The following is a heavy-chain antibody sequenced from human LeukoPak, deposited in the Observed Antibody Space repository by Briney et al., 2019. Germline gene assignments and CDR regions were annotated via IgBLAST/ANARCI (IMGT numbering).Heavy chain of an antibody. D-gene: IGHD5-24*01. CDR2: INPNSGDP. CDR1: GYTFTAYY. Sequence: ASMKVSCKASGYTFTAYYMHWLRQAPGQGLQWMGWINPNSGDPNYAQTFQGRVTMTRDTSISTACMQLNSLRSDDTAVYYCARGGDGNRRDFDYWGQGTLVTVSS. CDR3: ARGGDGNRRDFDY. J-gene: IGHJ4*02. V-gene: IGHV1-2*02.